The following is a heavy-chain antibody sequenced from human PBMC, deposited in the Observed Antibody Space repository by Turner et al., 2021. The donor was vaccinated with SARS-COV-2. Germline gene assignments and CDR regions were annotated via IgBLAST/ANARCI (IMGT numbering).Heavy chain of an antibody. CDR3: ARVLGYCSGVSCYPDY. V-gene: IGHV4-30-4*01. Sequence: QVQLQESGPGLVKPSQTLSLTCTVSGGSISSGDYYWSWIRQPPGKGLEWNGYIYYSGSTYYNPSLKSRVTMSVDTSKNQFSLKLSSVTAADTAVYYCARVLGYCSGVSCYPDYWGQGTLVTVSS. CDR2: IYYSGST. D-gene: IGHD2-15*01. J-gene: IGHJ4*02. CDR1: GGSISSGDYY.